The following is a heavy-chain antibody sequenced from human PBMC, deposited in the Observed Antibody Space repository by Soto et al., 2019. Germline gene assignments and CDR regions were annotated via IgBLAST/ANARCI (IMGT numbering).Heavy chain of an antibody. Sequence: GGSLRLSCAASGFTFSSYAMSWVRQAPGKGLEWVSAISGSGGSTYYADSVKGRFTISRDNSKNTLYLQMNSLRAEDTAVYYCAKGTTVTTLYYYYYMDVWGKGTTVTVSS. D-gene: IGHD4-17*01. CDR3: AKGTTVTTLYYYYYMDV. V-gene: IGHV3-23*01. CDR2: ISGSGGST. CDR1: GFTFSSYA. J-gene: IGHJ6*03.